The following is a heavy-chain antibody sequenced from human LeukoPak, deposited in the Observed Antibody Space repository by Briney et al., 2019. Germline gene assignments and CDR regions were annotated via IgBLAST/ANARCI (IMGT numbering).Heavy chain of an antibody. Sequence: PSETLSLTCTVSGGSISSYYWSWIRQPPGKGLEWIGYIYTSGSTNYNPSLKSRVTISVDTSKNQFPLKLSSVTAADTAVYYCARWVDCSSTSCYFAFDYWGQGTLVTVSS. CDR2: IYTSGST. CDR3: ARWVDCSSTSCYFAFDY. J-gene: IGHJ4*02. CDR1: GGSISSYY. V-gene: IGHV4-4*09. D-gene: IGHD2-2*01.